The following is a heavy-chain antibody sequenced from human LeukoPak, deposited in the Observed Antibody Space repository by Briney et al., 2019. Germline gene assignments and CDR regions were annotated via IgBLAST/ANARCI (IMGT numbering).Heavy chain of an antibody. D-gene: IGHD4-11*01. V-gene: IGHV3-74*01. CDR1: GFTFSSYW. CDR3: ARVAVTTWDFDY. CDR2: INSDGSST. J-gene: IGHJ4*02. Sequence: GGSLRLSCAASGFTFSSYWMHWVRQAPGKGLVWVSRINSDGSSTSHADSVKGRFNISRDNAKNTLCLQMNSLRDEDTAVYYCARVAVTTWDFDYWGQGTLVTVSS.